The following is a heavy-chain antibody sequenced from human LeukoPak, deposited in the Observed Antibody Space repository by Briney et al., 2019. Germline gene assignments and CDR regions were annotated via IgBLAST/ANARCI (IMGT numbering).Heavy chain of an antibody. CDR2: IIPIFGTA. Sequence: PGASVKVSCKASGYTFTSYAISWVRQAPGQGLEWMGGIIPIFGTANYAQKFQGRVTITADESTSTAYMELSRLRSDDTAVYYCARAQSGDGDFDYWGQGTLVTVSS. J-gene: IGHJ4*02. V-gene: IGHV1-69*13. D-gene: IGHD4-17*01. CDR1: GYTFTSYA. CDR3: ARAQSGDGDFDY.